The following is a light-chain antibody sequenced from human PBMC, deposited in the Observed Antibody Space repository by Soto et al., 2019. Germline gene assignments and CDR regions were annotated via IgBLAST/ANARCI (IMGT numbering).Light chain of an antibody. CDR1: QSVSSN. CDR2: DAS. V-gene: IGKV3-11*01. Sequence: DIVLTQSPATLSLSPGERATLSCRASQSVSSNLAWYQQKPGQAPRLLIYDASNRATGIPARFSGSGSGTDFTLTISSLEPEDFAVYYCQQRRNWPPLTFGGGTKVEIK. J-gene: IGKJ4*01. CDR3: QQRRNWPPLT.